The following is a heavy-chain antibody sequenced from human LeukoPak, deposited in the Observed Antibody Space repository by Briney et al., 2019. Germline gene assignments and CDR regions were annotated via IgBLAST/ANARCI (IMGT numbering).Heavy chain of an antibody. Sequence: LETLSLTCTVSGGSISSDYWSWIRQPAGKGLEWIGRIYTTGSTNYSPSLKSRVTMSVDTSKNQFSLKLSSVTAADTAVYYCARDVKSRRRQWFGELSVYYYYYMDVWGKGTTVTISS. D-gene: IGHD3-10*01. J-gene: IGHJ6*03. CDR2: IYTTGST. CDR3: ARDVKSRRRQWFGELSVYYYYYMDV. V-gene: IGHV4-4*07. CDR1: GGSISSDY.